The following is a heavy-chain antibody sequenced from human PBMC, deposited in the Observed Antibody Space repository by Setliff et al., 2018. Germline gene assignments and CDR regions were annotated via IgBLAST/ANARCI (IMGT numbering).Heavy chain of an antibody. CDR1: GYTLSSHY. CDR2: INPGGGSGYSGKT. D-gene: IGHD1-7*01. J-gene: IGHJ4*02. V-gene: IGHV1-46*01. CDR3: ARDLFRNSGGLYC. Sequence: ASVKVSCKATGYTLSSHYMHWVRRAPGQGVEWMGIINPGGGSGYSGKTYYAQRLQDRVTLTTDTSTNTFYLELRSLRPDDTAMYYCARDLFRNSGGLYCWGQGTLVTVS.